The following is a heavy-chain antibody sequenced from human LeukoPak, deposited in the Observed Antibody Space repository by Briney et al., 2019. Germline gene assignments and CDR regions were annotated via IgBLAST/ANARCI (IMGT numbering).Heavy chain of an antibody. V-gene: IGHV6-1*01. D-gene: IGHD3-22*01. J-gene: IGHJ3*02. CDR1: GDSVSSNSAA. CDR2: TYYRSKWYN. CDR3: ARDADYYDSSGYTHGDAFDI. Sequence: SQTLSLTCAISGDSVSSNSAAWNWIRQSPSRGLEWLGRTYYRSKWYNDYAVSVKSRITINPDTSKNQFSLQLNSVTPEDTAVYYCARDADYYDSSGYTHGDAFDIWGQGTMVTVPS.